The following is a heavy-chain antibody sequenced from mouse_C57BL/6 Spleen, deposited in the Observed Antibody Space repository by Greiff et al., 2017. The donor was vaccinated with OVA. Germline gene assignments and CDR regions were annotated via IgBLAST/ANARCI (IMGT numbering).Heavy chain of an antibody. CDR2: IWGDGST. J-gene: IGHJ3*01. V-gene: IGHV2-3*01. CDR1: GFSLTSYG. D-gene: IGHD2-3*01. Sequence: VQLQESGPGLVAPSQSLSITCTVSGFSLTSYGVSWVRQPPGKGLEWLGVIWGDGSTNYHSALISRLSISKDNSKSQVFLKLNSLQNDDTATYYCAKPGGLYDHGWFAYWGQGTLVTVSA. CDR3: AKPGGLYDHGWFAY.